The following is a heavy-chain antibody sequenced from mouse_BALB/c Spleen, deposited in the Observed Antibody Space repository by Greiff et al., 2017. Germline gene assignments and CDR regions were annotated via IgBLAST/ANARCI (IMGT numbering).Heavy chain of an antibody. V-gene: IGHV3-6*02. Sequence: DVQLQESGPGLVKPSQSLSLTCSVTGYSITSGYYWNWIRQFPGNQLEWMGYISYDGSNNYNPSLKNRISITRDTSKNQLFLKLNSVTAEDTATYYCARGVHRAMDYWGQGTSVTVSS. CDR3: ARGVHRAMDY. CDR1: GYSITSGYY. J-gene: IGHJ4*01. CDR2: ISYDGSN.